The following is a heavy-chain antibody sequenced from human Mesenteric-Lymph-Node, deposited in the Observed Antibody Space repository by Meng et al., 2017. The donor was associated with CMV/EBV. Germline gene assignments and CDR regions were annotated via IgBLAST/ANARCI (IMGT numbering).Heavy chain of an antibody. Sequence: GESLKISCAASGFTFSGYAMDWVRQAPGKGLEWVSVIYSGGSSTYYADSVKSRFTISRDNSKNTLYLQMNSLRAEDTAVYYCAKDWGSGVVDYWGQGTLVTVSS. V-gene: IGHV3-23*03. CDR3: AKDWGSGVVDY. CDR1: GFTFSGYA. CDR2: IYSGGSST. J-gene: IGHJ4*02. D-gene: IGHD3-16*01.